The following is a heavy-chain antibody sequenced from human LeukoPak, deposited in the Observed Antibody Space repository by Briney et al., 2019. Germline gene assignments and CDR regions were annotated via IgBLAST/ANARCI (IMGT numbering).Heavy chain of an antibody. CDR2: IYPGDSDT. V-gene: IGHV5-51*01. J-gene: IGHJ4*02. D-gene: IGHD5-24*01. CDR1: GSPFTSYW. Sequence: GESLKISGQGSGSPFTSYWIGWVRQLPGKGLEWMGIIYPGDSDTRYSPSFQGQVTISADKSISTAYLQWSSLKASDTAMYYCARWGHRDGEYYFDYWGQGTLVTVSS. CDR3: ARWGHRDGEYYFDY.